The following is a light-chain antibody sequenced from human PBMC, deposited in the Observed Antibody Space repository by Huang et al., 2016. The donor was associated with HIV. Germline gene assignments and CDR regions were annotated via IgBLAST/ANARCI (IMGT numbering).Light chain of an antibody. CDR3: QQYHSSPVT. CDR2: GAS. V-gene: IGKV3-20*01. J-gene: IGKJ5*01. CDR1: QSISRSY. Sequence: IVLTQSPGTLSVSPGERATLSCRASQSISRSYLVWYQQKPGQAPRLRIYGASSRATGIPDRFSGSGSGRDFTLTISRLEPEDFAVYFCQQYHSSPVTFGQGTRLEIK.